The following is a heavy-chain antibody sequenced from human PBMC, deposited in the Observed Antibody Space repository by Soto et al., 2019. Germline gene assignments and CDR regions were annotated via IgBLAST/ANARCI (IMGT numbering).Heavy chain of an antibody. V-gene: IGHV4-30-4*01. CDR3: ASGTTTVVTQETWFDP. Sequence: PSETLSLTCTVSGGSISSGDYYWSWIRQPPGKGLEWIGYIYYSGSTYYNPSLKSRVTISVDTSKNQFSLKLSSVTAADTAVYYCASGTTTVVTQETWFDPWGQGTLVTVSS. CDR2: IYYSGST. D-gene: IGHD4-17*01. J-gene: IGHJ5*02. CDR1: GGSISSGDYY.